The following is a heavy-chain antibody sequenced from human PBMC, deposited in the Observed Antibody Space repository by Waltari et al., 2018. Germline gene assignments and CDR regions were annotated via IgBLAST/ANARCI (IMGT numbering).Heavy chain of an antibody. J-gene: IGHJ4*02. CDR1: GFTVSSNY. CDR2: SYSGGST. V-gene: IGHV3-53*01. CDR3: ARNVEKGMGGYSYGLDY. D-gene: IGHD5-18*01. Sequence: EVQLVESGGGLIQPGGSLRLSCAASGFTVSSNYMSWVRQAPGKGLEWVSVSYSGGSTYYADSVKGRFTISRDNSKNTLYLQMNSLRAEDTAVYYCARNVEKGMGGYSYGLDYWGQGTLVTVSS.